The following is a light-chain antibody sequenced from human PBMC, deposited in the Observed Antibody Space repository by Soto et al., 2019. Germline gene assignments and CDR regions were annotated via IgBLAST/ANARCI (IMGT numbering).Light chain of an antibody. CDR3: QQYGSSPSIP. CDR2: GAS. CDR1: QSVSSSY. V-gene: IGKV3-20*01. Sequence: EIVLTQSPGTLSLSPVERATLSGRASQSVSSSYLAWYQQKPGQAPRLLIYGASSRATGIPDRFSGSGSGTDFTLTISRLEPEDFAVYYRQQYGSSPSIPFGQGTRLEIK. J-gene: IGKJ5*01.